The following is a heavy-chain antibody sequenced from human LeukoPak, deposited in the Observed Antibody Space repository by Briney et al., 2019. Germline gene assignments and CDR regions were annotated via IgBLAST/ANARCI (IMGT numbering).Heavy chain of an antibody. CDR3: ARILVDTTMTYFYYYMDV. D-gene: IGHD5-18*01. J-gene: IGHJ6*03. Sequence: SGPTLVNPTQTLTLTCTFSGFSLRSSGMCVSWVRQPPGKALEWLARIDWDDDEYYSTSLKTRLTISKDTSKNQVVLTMTNMDPVDTATYYCARILVDTTMTYFYYYMDVWGKGTTVTVSS. V-gene: IGHV2-70*11. CDR2: IDWDDDE. CDR1: GFSLRSSGMC.